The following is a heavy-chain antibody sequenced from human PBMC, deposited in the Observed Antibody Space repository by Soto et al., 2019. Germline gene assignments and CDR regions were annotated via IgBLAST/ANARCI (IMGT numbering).Heavy chain of an antibody. Sequence: ASVKVSCKASGYAFTSYGIHWVRQAPGQRLEWMGWINTANGDTKYSPKFQGRVTITRDTSASTAYMELSSLRSEDTAVYYCVRRHVSATGIDWFDPWGQGTLVTVSS. CDR2: INTANGDT. D-gene: IGHD6-13*01. J-gene: IGHJ5*02. CDR3: VRRHVSATGIDWFDP. CDR1: GYAFTSYG. V-gene: IGHV1-3*04.